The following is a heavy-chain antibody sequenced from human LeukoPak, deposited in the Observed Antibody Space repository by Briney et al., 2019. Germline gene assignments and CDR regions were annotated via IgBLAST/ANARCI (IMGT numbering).Heavy chain of an antibody. CDR2: IYYSGST. Sequence: SETLSLTCTVPGGSISSYYWSWIRQPPGMGLEWIGYIYYSGSTNYNPSLKSRVTISVDTSKNQFSLRLSSVTAADTAVYYCARYSTTSRGYNWFDPWGQGTLVTVSS. J-gene: IGHJ5*02. CDR3: ARYSTTSRGYNWFDP. CDR1: GGSISSYY. D-gene: IGHD1/OR15-1a*01. V-gene: IGHV4-59*01.